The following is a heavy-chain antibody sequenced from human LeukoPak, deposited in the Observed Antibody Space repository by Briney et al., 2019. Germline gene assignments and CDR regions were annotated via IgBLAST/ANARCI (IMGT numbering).Heavy chain of an antibody. CDR3: ARDSGGRVYNY. CDR1: GFTFSDYY. J-gene: IGHJ4*02. D-gene: IGHD6-13*01. Sequence: GGALRLSFAASGFTFSDYYMSLIRQAPGKGVGWVSYISSSGSTIYYADSVKGRFTISRDNAKNSLYLQMNSLRAEDTAVYYCARDSGGRVYNYWGQGTLVTVSS. V-gene: IGHV3-11*01. CDR2: ISSSGSTI.